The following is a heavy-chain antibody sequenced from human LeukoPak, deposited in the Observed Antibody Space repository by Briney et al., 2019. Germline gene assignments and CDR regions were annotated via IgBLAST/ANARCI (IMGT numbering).Heavy chain of an antibody. CDR1: GFTFSSNW. V-gene: IGHV3-74*01. CDR2: SNEDGSTT. D-gene: IGHD6-6*01. Sequence: GGSLRLSCAASGFTFSSNWMHWVRQAPGKGLVWVSRSNEDGSTTNYADSVKGRFTVSRDNAKNTLYLQVNNLRAEDTAVYYCARGPNSNWSGLDFWGQGTLLTVSS. J-gene: IGHJ4*02. CDR3: ARGPNSNWSGLDF.